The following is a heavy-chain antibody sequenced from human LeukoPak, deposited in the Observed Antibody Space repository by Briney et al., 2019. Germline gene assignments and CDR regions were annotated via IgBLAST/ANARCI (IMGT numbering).Heavy chain of an antibody. CDR2: IYHSGST. J-gene: IGHJ4*02. CDR1: GYSISSGYY. D-gene: IGHD3-22*01. Sequence: PSETLSLTCAVSGYSISSGYYWGWIRQPPGKGLEWIGSIYHSGSTYYNPSLKSRVTISVDTSKNQFSLKLSSVTAAGTAVYYCARVTMIVASDAFDDWGQGPLVTVSS. CDR3: ARVTMIVASDAFDD. V-gene: IGHV4-38-2*01.